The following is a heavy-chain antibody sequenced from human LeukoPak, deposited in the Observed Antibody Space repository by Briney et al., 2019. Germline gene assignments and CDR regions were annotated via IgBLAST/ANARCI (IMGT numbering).Heavy chain of an antibody. CDR3: ARGSRQWLVIDY. Sequence: GSLRLSCAASGFTFSTYTIHWVRQAPGKGLEWVAVISYDGRNKYYADSVKGRFTISRDNSNNTLYLQMNSLRAEDTAVYYCARGSRQWLVIDYWGQGTLVTVSS. D-gene: IGHD6-19*01. V-gene: IGHV3-30*04. CDR2: ISYDGRNK. CDR1: GFTFSTYT. J-gene: IGHJ4*02.